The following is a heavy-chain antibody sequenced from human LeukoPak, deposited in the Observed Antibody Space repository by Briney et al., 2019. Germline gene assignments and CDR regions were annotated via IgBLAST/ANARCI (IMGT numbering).Heavy chain of an antibody. V-gene: IGHV5-51*01. CDR3: ARHGMGLDYYYGMDV. CDR1: GYVFTNYW. J-gene: IGHJ6*02. Sequence: GESLKISCYASGYVFTNYWIGWVRQMPGKGLEWMGIIYPGDSDTRYSPSFQGQVTISADKSISTAYLQWSSLKASDTAMYYCARHGMGLDYYYGMDVWGQGTTVTVSS. CDR2: IYPGDSDT. D-gene: IGHD6-19*01.